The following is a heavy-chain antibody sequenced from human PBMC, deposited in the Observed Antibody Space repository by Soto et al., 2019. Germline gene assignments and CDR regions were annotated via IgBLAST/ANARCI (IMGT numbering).Heavy chain of an antibody. V-gene: IGHV5-51*01. D-gene: IGHD2-2*01. CDR1: WDNFSNYL. J-gene: IGHJ4*02. CDR2: IYPGDSDT. CDR3: ARADCSSTSCHSALCDY. Sequence: PGGALKISRKGFWDNFSNYLIGWGGPMPGKRLGWVGIIYPGDSDTRYSPSFKGQVTISADKSISTAYLQWSSLKASDTAMYYCARADCSSTSCHSALCDYWGQGTLVTVSS.